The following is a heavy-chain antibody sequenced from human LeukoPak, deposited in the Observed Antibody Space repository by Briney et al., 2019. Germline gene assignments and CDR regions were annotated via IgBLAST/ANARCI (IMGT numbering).Heavy chain of an antibody. CDR2: INSDGKIR. CDR1: GFTLTTYW. CDR3: VRDAGHAAFDI. J-gene: IGHJ3*02. V-gene: IGHV3-74*01. Sequence: GVSLRLSCAASGFTLTTYWMHWVRQAPGKGLVWVSRINSDGKIRTYADSVKGRLTISGDYAKNTLYLQMNSLRAEDTAVYYCVRDAGHAAFDIWGQGTTVTVSS.